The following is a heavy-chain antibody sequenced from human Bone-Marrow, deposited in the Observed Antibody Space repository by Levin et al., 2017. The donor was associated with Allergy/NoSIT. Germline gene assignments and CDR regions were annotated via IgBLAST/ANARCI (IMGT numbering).Heavy chain of an antibody. J-gene: IGHJ4*02. CDR1: GFTFSSYA. CDR3: ARIGVGELFLLGY. D-gene: IGHD3-10*01. CDR2: ISYDGSNK. Sequence: GGSLRLSCAASGFTFSSYAMHWVRQAPGKGLEWVAVISYDGSNKYYADSVKGRFTISRDNSKNTLYLQMNSLRAEDTAVYYCARIGVGELFLLGYWGQGTLVTVSS. V-gene: IGHV3-30-3*01.